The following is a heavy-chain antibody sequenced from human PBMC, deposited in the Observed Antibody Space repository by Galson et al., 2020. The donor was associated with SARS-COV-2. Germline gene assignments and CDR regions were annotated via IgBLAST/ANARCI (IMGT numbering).Heavy chain of an antibody. CDR3: ARDRTYCTSTDCYVAGMDV. CDR2: ISGSGGVT. Sequence: TGGSLRLSCAASGFTFSSYGMSWVRQAQIGKGLEWVAFISGSGGVTYNADSVKGRFTISRDNSKNTLYLQMNSLRAEDTAVYYCARDRTYCTSTDCYVAGMDVWGQGTTVTVSS. V-gene: IGHV3-23*01. D-gene: IGHD2-2*01. CDR1: GFTFSSYG. J-gene: IGHJ6*02.